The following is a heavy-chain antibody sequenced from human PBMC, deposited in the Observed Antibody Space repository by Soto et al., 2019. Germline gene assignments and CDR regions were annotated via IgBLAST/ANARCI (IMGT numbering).Heavy chain of an antibody. J-gene: IGHJ4*02. CDR3: ARGNDAGQEGHGDY. D-gene: IGHD1-1*01. V-gene: IGHV4-34*01. CDR2: INHSGST. Sequence: QVQLQQWGAGLLKPSETLSLTCAVYGGSFSGYYWSWIRQPPGKGLEWIGEINHSGSTNYNPSRKSRVTISVDTSKNQFSLKLRSVTAADTAVYYCARGNDAGQEGHGDYWGQGTLVTVSS. CDR1: GGSFSGYY.